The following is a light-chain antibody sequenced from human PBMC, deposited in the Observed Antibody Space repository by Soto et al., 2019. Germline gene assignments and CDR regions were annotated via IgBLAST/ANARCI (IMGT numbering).Light chain of an antibody. J-gene: IGLJ1*01. CDR3: TSYTDRQSYL. CDR2: AVS. CDR1: SSDIGSYNH. V-gene: IGLV2-14*03. Sequence: QSALTQPASVSGSPGQSITISCSGTSSDIGSYNHVAWYQQFPGKSPKLMIYAVSDRPSGVSDRFSGSKSGITASLTISGLQTEDEADYYCTSYTDRQSYLFGTGTKV.